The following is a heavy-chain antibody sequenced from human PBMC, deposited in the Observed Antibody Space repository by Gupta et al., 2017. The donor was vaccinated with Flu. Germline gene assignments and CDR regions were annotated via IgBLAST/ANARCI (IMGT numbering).Heavy chain of an antibody. CDR3: TRDRKPTKRNDYYGVDV. Sequence: EVQLVESGGGLVQPGGFLRLSCTAASFTLNTYWMRWVARAPGKGLEWVAHIKEDGSEKNYVDSMKGRFTISRDNAKNSRYLQLNSLRVEDTAVYYCTRDRKPTKRNDYYGVDVWGQGTTVTVSS. V-gene: IGHV3-7*01. CDR2: IKEDGSEK. CDR1: SFTLNTYW. J-gene: IGHJ6*02.